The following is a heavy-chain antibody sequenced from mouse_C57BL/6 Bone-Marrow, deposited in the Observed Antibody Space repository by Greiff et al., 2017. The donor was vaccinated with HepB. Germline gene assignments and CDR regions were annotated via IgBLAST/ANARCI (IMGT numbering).Heavy chain of an antibody. D-gene: IGHD1-1*01. CDR2: ISSGSSTI. J-gene: IGHJ3*01. CDR1: GFTFSDYG. Sequence: DVQLVESGGGLVKPGGSLKLSCAASGFTFSDYGMHWVRQAPEKGLEWVAYISSGSSTIYYADTVKGRFTISRDNAKNTLFLQMTSLRSEDTAMYYCARGGYYYGSWFAYWGQGTLVTVSA. CDR3: ARGGYYYGSWFAY. V-gene: IGHV5-17*01.